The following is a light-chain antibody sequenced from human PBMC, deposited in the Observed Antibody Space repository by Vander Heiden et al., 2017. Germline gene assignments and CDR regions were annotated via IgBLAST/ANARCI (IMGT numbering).Light chain of an antibody. CDR3: AAWDDDVGGPV. J-gene: IGLJ3*02. CDR2: ADD. CDR1: NSNLGINA. Sequence: QSVLTQPLSPSGTPAQRVSTSCSGRNSNLGINAVNWYQHVPGTAPKLLIHADDERPSGVPDRFSASRSGTSASLAISGLQSEDEADYYCAAWDDDVGGPVFGGGTKLTVL. V-gene: IGLV1-44*01.